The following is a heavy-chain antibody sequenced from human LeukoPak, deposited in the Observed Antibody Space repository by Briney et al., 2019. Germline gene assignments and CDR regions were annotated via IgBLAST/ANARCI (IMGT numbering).Heavy chain of an antibody. Sequence: SETLSLTCTVSGGSISSYYWSWIRQPPGKGLEWIGSIYYSRNTYYNPSLKSRVTISVDTSKNQFSLNLTSVTAADTAVYFCARHLNYYYYYYMDVWGKGTTVTVSS. CDR1: GGSISSYY. CDR3: ARHLNYYYYYYMDV. J-gene: IGHJ6*03. V-gene: IGHV4-59*05. CDR2: IYYSRNT.